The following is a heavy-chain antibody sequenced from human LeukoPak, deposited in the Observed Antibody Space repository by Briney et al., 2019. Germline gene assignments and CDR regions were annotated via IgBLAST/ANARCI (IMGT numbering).Heavy chain of an antibody. V-gene: IGHV3-66*01. D-gene: IGHD3-10*01. Sequence: SGGSLRLSCAVSGFTVSTNYMSWVRQAPGKGLEWVSIIHRDGSTYCADSVKGRFTTSRDNSKNTLFIQMNSLRAEDTGVYYCARDGEHVLAHDYWGQGTLVTVSS. CDR3: ARDGEHVLAHDY. CDR2: IHRDGST. J-gene: IGHJ4*02. CDR1: GFTVSTNY.